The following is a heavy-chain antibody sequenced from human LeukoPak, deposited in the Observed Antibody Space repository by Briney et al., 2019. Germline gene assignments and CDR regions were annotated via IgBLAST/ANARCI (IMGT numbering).Heavy chain of an antibody. J-gene: IGHJ4*02. CDR1: GFTVSSNY. V-gene: IGHV3-66*01. CDR2: IYSGGST. CDR3: ARAPFDYSDYVHYFDS. D-gene: IGHD4-11*01. Sequence: GGSLRLSCAASGFTVSSNYMSWVRQAPGKGLEWVSVIYSGGSTYYADSVKGRFTITRDNSTNTLYLQMNSLGVEDTAVYYCARAPFDYSDYVHYFDSWGQGTLVTVSS.